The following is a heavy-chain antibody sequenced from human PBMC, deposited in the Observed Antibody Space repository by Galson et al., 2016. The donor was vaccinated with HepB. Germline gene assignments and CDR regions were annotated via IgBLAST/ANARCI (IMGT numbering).Heavy chain of an antibody. Sequence: ETLSLTCAVYGESFNDYYWTWIRQPPGKGLEWIGEINHGGSTNYNPSLKSRVTISVDTSKTQFSLKLRSVTAADTAVYYCARASPFVGLQLWGQGTLVTVSS. CDR2: INHGGST. J-gene: IGHJ1*01. CDR3: ARASPFVGLQL. CDR1: GESFNDYY. D-gene: IGHD1-1*01. V-gene: IGHV4-34*01.